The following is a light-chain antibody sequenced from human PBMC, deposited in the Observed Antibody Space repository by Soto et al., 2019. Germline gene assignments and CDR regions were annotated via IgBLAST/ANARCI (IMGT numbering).Light chain of an antibody. Sequence: EIVMTQSPSTLSVSPWERSTLSFMASHSVISNLAWYQQKPGQAPRLLIYGASARATGIPARFSGSGSGTEFTLTISSLESEDSAVYYCQQYSSWPPWTFGQGTKVDIK. J-gene: IGKJ1*01. CDR2: GAS. V-gene: IGKV3-15*01. CDR1: HSVISN. CDR3: QQYSSWPPWT.